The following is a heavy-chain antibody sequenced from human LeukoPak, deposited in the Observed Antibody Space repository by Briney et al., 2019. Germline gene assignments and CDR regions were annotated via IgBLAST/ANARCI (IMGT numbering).Heavy chain of an antibody. D-gene: IGHD2-2*01. Sequence: ASVKVSCKASGYTFTSYGISWVRQAPGQGLEWMGWISAYNGNTNYAQKLQGRVTMTRDTSTSTVYMELSSLRSEDTAVYYCARDQCSSTSCYGVYYYYGMDVWGQGTTVTVSS. CDR1: GYTFTSYG. V-gene: IGHV1-18*01. CDR3: ARDQCSSTSCYGVYYYYGMDV. CDR2: ISAYNGNT. J-gene: IGHJ6*02.